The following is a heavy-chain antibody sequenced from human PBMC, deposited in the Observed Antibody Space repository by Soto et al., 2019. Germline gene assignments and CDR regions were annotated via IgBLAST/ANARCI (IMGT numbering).Heavy chain of an antibody. CDR1: GGSISSYY. V-gene: IGHV4-59*08. CDR2: IYYSGST. CDR3: ARRMVGGIAVAGRGIDAFDI. D-gene: IGHD6-19*01. J-gene: IGHJ3*02. Sequence: PSETLSLTCTVSGGSISSYYWSWIRQPPGKGLEWIGYIYYSGSTNYNPSLKSRVTISVDTSKNQFSLKLSSVTAADTAVYYCARRMVGGIAVAGRGIDAFDIWGQGTMVTVSS.